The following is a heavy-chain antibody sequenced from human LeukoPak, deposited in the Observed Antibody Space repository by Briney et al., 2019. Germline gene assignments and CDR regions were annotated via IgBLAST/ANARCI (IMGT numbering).Heavy chain of an antibody. Sequence: GSLRLSCAASGFTFSNAWMSWVRQAPGKGLEWVSYISSSSSTIYYADSVKGRFTISRDNAKNSLYLQMNSLRAEDTAVYYCARDRGLSMGYSYGRWFDPWGQGTLVTVSS. V-gene: IGHV3-48*01. CDR1: GFTFSNAW. CDR3: ARDRGLSMGYSYGRWFDP. D-gene: IGHD5-18*01. J-gene: IGHJ5*02. CDR2: ISSSSSTI.